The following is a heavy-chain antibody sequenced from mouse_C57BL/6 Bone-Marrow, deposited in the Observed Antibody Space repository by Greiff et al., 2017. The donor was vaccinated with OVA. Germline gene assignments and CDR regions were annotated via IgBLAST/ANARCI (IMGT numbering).Heavy chain of an antibody. V-gene: IGHV1-64*01. D-gene: IGHD3-1*01. CDR2: IHPNSGST. Sequence: QVQLQQPGAELVKPGAPVKLSCKASGYTFTSYCMHWVKQRPGQGLEWIGMIHPNSGSTNYYAKFKSKATLTVYKSSSTAYRQLGSLTSEDAAVYYCARSGYFDVWGTGTTVTVSS. J-gene: IGHJ1*03. CDR3: ARSGYFDV. CDR1: GYTFTSYC.